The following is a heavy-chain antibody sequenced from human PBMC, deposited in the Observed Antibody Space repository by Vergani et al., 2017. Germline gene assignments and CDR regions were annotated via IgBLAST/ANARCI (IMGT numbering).Heavy chain of an antibody. J-gene: IGHJ6*03. CDR3: AKNRNVMTPGYGDYEHNYYYYYMDV. Sequence: QVQLVQSGAEVKKPGSSMKVSCKASGGTFSSYAISWVRQAPGQGLEWMGGIIPIFGTTNYAQKFQGRVTITADESTSTAYMELSSLRSEDTAVYYCAKNRNVMTPGYGDYEHNYYYYYMDVWGKGTTVTVSS. V-gene: IGHV1-69*01. D-gene: IGHD4-17*01. CDR2: IIPIFGTT. CDR1: GGTFSSYA.